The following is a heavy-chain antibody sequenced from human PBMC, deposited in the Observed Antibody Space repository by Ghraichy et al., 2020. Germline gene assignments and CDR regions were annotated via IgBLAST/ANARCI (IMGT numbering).Heavy chain of an antibody. CDR3: ARDLGSGWYFDY. V-gene: IGHV3-7*01. Sequence: GGSLRLSCAASGFIFSGYWMSLVRQAPGKGLEWVANIKKDGSEKYYVDSVKGRFTISRDNAKNSLYLQMNSLRAEDTAVYYCARDLGSGWYFDYWGQGTLVTVSS. D-gene: IGHD6-19*01. CDR2: IKKDGSEK. J-gene: IGHJ4*02. CDR1: GFIFSGYW.